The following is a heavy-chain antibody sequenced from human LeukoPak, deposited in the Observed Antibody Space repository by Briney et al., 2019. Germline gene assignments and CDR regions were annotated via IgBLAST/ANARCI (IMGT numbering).Heavy chain of an antibody. J-gene: IGHJ6*03. Sequence: SVKVSCKASGGTFSSYAISWVRQAPGQGLEWMGGIIPTFGTANYAQKFQGRVTITADESTSTAYMELSSLRSEDTAVYYCARAARSGYYYYYYYMDVWGKGTTVTVSS. CDR2: IIPTFGTA. D-gene: IGHD3-3*01. V-gene: IGHV1-69*13. CDR3: ARAARSGYYYYYYYMDV. CDR1: GGTFSSYA.